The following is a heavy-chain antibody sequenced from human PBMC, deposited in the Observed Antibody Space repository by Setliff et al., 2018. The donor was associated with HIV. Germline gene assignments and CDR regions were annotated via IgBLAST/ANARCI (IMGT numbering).Heavy chain of an antibody. Sequence: PGESLKISCKGSGYSFTNYWIGWVRQMPGRGLEWMGIIYSDDSDTTYSPSFEGQVTISADKSITTAYLQWSSLKASDTAMYYCAFALPGSNGASCYKCLYSFDIWGQGTMVTVSS. D-gene: IGHD2-15*01. CDR2: IYSDDSDT. CDR1: GYSFTNYW. J-gene: IGHJ3*02. V-gene: IGHV5-51*01. CDR3: AFALPGSNGASCYKCLYSFDI.